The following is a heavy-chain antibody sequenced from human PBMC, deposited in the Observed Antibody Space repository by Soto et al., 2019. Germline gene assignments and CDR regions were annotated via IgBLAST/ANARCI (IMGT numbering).Heavy chain of an antibody. J-gene: IGHJ5*02. CDR1: GFTFSSYW. Sequence: GGSLRLSCAASGFTFSSYWMSWVRQAPGKGLEWVANIKQDGSEKYYVDSVKGRFTISRDNAKNSLYLQMNSLRAEDTAVYYCARYIVVVPAAMRNWFDPWGQGTLVTVSS. V-gene: IGHV3-7*01. CDR3: ARYIVVVPAAMRNWFDP. D-gene: IGHD2-2*01. CDR2: IKQDGSEK.